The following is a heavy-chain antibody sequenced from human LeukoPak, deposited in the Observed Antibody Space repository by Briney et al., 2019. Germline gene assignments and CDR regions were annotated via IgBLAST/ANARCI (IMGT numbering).Heavy chain of an antibody. J-gene: IGHJ5*02. CDR1: GYTFTDHY. Sequence: GASVKVSCKASGYTFTDHYMHWVRQAPGQGLEWMGWINPNRGDTNYAQKFQGRVTMTRDTSISTAYMELTRLRSDDTAVYYCARSVGYCSSSSCYRPDWFDPWGQGTLVTVSS. CDR3: ARSVGYCSSSSCYRPDWFDP. CDR2: INPNRGDT. V-gene: IGHV1-2*02. D-gene: IGHD2-2*01.